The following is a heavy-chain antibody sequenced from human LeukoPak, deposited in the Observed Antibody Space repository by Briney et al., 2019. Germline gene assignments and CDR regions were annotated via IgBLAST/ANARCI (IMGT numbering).Heavy chain of an antibody. CDR2: ISAYNGNT. CDR3: ARDLTVVNRSHYIHGY. D-gene: IGHD3-16*02. CDR1: GGIFSNYG. Sequence: GSSVKVSCKTSGGIFSNYGINWVRQAPGQGLEWMGWISAYNGNTNYAQKLQGRVTMTTDTSTSTAYMELRSLRSDDTAVYYCARDLTVVNRSHYIHGYWGQGTLVTVSS. J-gene: IGHJ4*02. V-gene: IGHV1-18*01.